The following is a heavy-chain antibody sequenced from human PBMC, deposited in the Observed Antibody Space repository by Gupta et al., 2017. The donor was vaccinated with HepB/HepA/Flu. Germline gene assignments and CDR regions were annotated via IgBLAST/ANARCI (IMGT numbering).Heavy chain of an antibody. J-gene: IGHJ5*02. Sequence: QVQLVQSGAEVKKPGASVKVSCKVSGYTLTELSMHWVRQAPGKGLEWMGGFDPEDGETIYAKKFQGRVTMTEDTSTDTAYMELSSLRSEDTAVYYCATVKVSVTTSYDLNWFDPWGQGTLVTVSS. CDR2: FDPEDGET. CDR3: ATVKVSVTTSYDLNWFDP. D-gene: IGHD4-11*01. V-gene: IGHV1-24*01. CDR1: GYTLTELS.